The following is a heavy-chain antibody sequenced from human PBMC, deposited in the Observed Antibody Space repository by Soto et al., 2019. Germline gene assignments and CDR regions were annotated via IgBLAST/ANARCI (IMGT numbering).Heavy chain of an antibody. CDR3: AREAHIGWFDP. CDR1: GFTFSSYG. Sequence: QVQLVESGGGVVQPGRSLRLSCAASGFTFSSYGMHWVRQAPGKGLEWVAVIWYDGSNKYYADSVKGRFTISRDNSKNTLYLQMNSLRAEDTAVYYSAREAHIGWFDPWGQGTLVTVSS. J-gene: IGHJ5*02. CDR2: IWYDGSNK. V-gene: IGHV3-33*01.